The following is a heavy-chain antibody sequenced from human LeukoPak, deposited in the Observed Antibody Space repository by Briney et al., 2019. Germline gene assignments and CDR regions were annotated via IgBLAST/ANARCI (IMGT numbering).Heavy chain of an antibody. J-gene: IGHJ4*02. Sequence: PSETLSLTCAVSGGSISSGGYSWSWIRQPPGKGLEWIGYIYHSGSTYYNPSLKSRVTISVDRSKNQFSLKLSSVTAADTAVYYCARGPTYYHDSSGYDYWGQGTLVTVSS. V-gene: IGHV4-30-2*01. CDR1: GGSISSGGYS. D-gene: IGHD3-22*01. CDR2: IYHSGST. CDR3: ARGPTYYHDSSGYDY.